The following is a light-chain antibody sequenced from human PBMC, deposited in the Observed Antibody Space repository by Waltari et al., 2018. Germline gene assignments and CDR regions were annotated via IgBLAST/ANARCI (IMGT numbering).Light chain of an antibody. Sequence: QSALTQPPSASGSPGQSVTISCTGTSSDVGGYNYVPWYQQHPGKAPKLMSYEVSKRPSGVPDRVSGSKSGNTASLTVSGLQAEDEADYYCSSYAGSKNVVFGGGTKLTVL. V-gene: IGLV2-8*01. J-gene: IGLJ2*01. CDR2: EVS. CDR1: SSDVGGYNY. CDR3: SSYAGSKNVV.